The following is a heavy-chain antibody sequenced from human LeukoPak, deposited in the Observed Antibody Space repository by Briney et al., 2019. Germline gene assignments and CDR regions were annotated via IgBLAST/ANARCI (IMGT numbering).Heavy chain of an antibody. D-gene: IGHD6-19*01. J-gene: IGHJ4*02. V-gene: IGHV5-10-1*01. CDR1: GYSFTSYW. CDR2: IDPSDSYT. Sequence: GESLKISCKGSGYSFTSYWISWVRQMPGKGLEWMGRIDPSDSYTNYSPSFQGHVTISADKSISTAYLQWSSLKASDTAMYYCARQRLALAGTFPEPPDYWGQGTLVTVSS. CDR3: ARQRLALAGTFPEPPDY.